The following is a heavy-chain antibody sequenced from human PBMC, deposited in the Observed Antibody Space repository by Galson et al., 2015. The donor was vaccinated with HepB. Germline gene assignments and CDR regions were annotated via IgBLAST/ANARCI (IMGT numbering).Heavy chain of an antibody. CDR2: IIPILGIA. CDR1: GYTFTSYT. V-gene: IGHV1-69*04. J-gene: IGHJ5*02. Sequence: SVTVSCKASGYTFTSYTISWVRQAPGQGLEWMGRIIPILGIANYAQKFQGRVTITADKSTSTAYMELSSLRSEDTAVYYCARDRCSSTSCYTKGNNWFDPWGQGTLVTVSS. D-gene: IGHD2-2*02. CDR3: ARDRCSSTSCYTKGNNWFDP.